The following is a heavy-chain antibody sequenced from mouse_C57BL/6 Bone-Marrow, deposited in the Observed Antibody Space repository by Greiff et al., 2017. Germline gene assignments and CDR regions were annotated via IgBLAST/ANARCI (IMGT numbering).Heavy chain of an antibody. CDR2: IYPSDSET. V-gene: IGHV1-61*01. J-gene: IGHJ4*01. Sequence: VKLQQPGAELVRPGSSVKLSCKASGYTFTSYWMDWVKQRPGQGLEWIGNIYPSDSETHYNQKFKDKATLTVDKSSSTAYMQLSSLTSEDSAVYYCATTVVNYAMDYWGQGTSVTVSS. D-gene: IGHD1-1*01. CDR1: GYTFTSYW. CDR3: ATTVVNYAMDY.